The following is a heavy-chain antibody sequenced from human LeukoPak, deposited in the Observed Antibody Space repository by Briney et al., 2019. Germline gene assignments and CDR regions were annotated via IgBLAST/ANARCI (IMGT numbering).Heavy chain of an antibody. D-gene: IGHD3-16*02. Sequence: GGSLRLSCAASGFTFSSYWMHWVRQAPGKGLVWVSRINSDGSSTSYADSVKGRFTISRDNAKSTLYLQMNSLRAEDTAVYYCARDPYDYVWGSYPVSWGQGTLVTVSS. CDR2: INSDGSST. J-gene: IGHJ4*02. CDR1: GFTFSSYW. CDR3: ARDPYDYVWGSYPVS. V-gene: IGHV3-74*01.